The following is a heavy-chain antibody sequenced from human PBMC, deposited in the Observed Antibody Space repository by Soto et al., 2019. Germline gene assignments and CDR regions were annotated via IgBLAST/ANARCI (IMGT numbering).Heavy chain of an antibody. CDR2: IKGDGTEK. CDR3: ARDPPRARSGWFYLDD. D-gene: IGHD6-19*01. V-gene: IGHV3-7*01. CDR1: GFTFSSYW. Sequence: VSLRLSCEGSGFTFSSYWMTWVRQAPGKGLEWVGKIKGDGTEKHYVDSVKGRFTISRDNAMNSLYLQMNSLRAEDTAVYYCARDPPRARSGWFYLDDWGQGTLVTVSS. J-gene: IGHJ4*02.